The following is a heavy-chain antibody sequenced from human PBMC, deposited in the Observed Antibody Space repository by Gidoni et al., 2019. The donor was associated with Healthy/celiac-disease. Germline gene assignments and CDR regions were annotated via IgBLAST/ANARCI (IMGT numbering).Heavy chain of an antibody. J-gene: IGHJ2*01. CDR3: ARGSRYDSSGYPRGYWYFDL. V-gene: IGHV4-59*01. CDR2: IYYSGST. D-gene: IGHD3-22*01. Sequence: QVQLQESGPGLVKPSETLSLTCTVSGGSISSYYCSWIRQPPGKGLEWIGYIYYSGSTNYNTSLKSRVTISVDTSKNQFSLKLSSVTAADTAVYYCARGSRYDSSGYPRGYWYFDLWGRGTLVTVSS. CDR1: GGSISSYY.